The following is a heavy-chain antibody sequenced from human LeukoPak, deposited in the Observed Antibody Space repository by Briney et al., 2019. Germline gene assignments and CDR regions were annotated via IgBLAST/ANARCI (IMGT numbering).Heavy chain of an antibody. J-gene: IGHJ6*03. CDR1: GFTFSTYN. Sequence: TGGSLRLSCTASGFTFSTYNMNWVRQAPGKGLEWVSSISSSSSYIYYADSVKGRFTISRDNAKNSLYLQMNSLRAEDTAVYYCARGAAMAPRYYYYMDVWGKGTTVTISS. CDR2: ISSSSSYI. D-gene: IGHD5-18*01. CDR3: ARGAAMAPRYYYYMDV. V-gene: IGHV3-21*01.